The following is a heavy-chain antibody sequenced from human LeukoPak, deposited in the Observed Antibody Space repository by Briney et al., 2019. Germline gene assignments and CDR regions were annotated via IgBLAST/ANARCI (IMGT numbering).Heavy chain of an antibody. CDR3: ARGRFIAGTTAYYFDY. CDR1: GFTFSSHW. Sequence: GSLRLSCVDSGFTFSSHWMSWVRQAPGKGLEWVANINQGEGEKYYVDSVKGRFTISRDNAKKSLFLQMNSLRAEDTAVYYCARGRFIAGTTAYYFDYWGQGTLVTVSS. D-gene: IGHD1-26*01. CDR2: INQGEGEK. V-gene: IGHV3-7*03. J-gene: IGHJ4*02.